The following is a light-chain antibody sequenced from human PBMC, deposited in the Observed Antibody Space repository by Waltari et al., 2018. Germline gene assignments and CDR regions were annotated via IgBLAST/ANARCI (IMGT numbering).Light chain of an antibody. V-gene: IGLV2-14*03. J-gene: IGLJ1*01. CDR3: SSYSSRDTLV. CDR2: DVN. Sequence: QSALTQPASVSGSPGQSITISCSGTSSDIGGFEYVAWYQQHPDKIPRLVIYDVNDRPSGVSNRFSCSKSGNTASLTISGLQAEDEAYYYCSSYSSRDTLVFGGGTKVSVL. CDR1: SSDIGGFEY.